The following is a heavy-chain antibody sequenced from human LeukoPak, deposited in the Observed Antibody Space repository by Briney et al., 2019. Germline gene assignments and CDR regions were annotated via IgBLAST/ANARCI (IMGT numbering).Heavy chain of an antibody. Sequence: GGSLRLSCAASGFTFSSYSVNWVRQAPGKGLEWVSSISSSSSYIYYADSVKGRFTISRDNAKNSLYLQMNSLRAEDTAVYYCARGCSYSSSWLGGHVVNWFDPWGQGTLVTVSS. CDR1: GFTFSSYS. CDR3: ARGCSYSSSWLGGHVVNWFDP. D-gene: IGHD6-13*01. J-gene: IGHJ5*02. V-gene: IGHV3-21*01. CDR2: ISSSSSYI.